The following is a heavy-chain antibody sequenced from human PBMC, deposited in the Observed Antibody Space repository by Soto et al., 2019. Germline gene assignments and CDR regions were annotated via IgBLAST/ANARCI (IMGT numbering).Heavy chain of an antibody. CDR1: GYTFTSYY. Sequence: ASVKVSCKASGYTFTSYYMHWVRQAPGQGLEWMGIINPSGGSTSYAQKFQGRVTMTRDTPTSTVYMELSSLRSEDTAVYYCARDGGYYYDSSGSHAFDIWGQGTMVTVSS. CDR3: ARDGGYYYDSSGSHAFDI. CDR2: INPSGGST. J-gene: IGHJ3*02. V-gene: IGHV1-46*01. D-gene: IGHD3-22*01.